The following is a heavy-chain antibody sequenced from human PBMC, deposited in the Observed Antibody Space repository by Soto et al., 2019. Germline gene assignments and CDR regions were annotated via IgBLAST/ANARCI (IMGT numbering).Heavy chain of an antibody. CDR3: AKDLR. J-gene: IGHJ4*02. CDR2: IKEDGSET. V-gene: IGHV3-7*05. Sequence: EVQLVDSGGDLVQPGGSLRLSCAASGFTFSTHWMSWVRQAPGKGLEWVANIKEDGSETYYADSVRGRFTISRDNAKNSLYLQMNGLRVEDTALYYCAKDLRWGQGTLVTVSS. CDR1: GFTFSTHW.